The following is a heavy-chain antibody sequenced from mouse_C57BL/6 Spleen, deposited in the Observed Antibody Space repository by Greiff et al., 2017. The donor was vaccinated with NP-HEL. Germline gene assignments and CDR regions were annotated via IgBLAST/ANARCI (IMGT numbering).Heavy chain of an antibody. CDR3: ARRGITTDAMDY. D-gene: IGHD1-1*01. CDR2: IYPGDGDT. CDR1: GYAFSSSW. V-gene: IGHV1-82*01. Sequence: VQLQQSGPELVKPGASVKISCKASGYAFSSSWMNWVKQRPGQGLEWIGRIYPGDGDTNYNGKFKGKATLTADKSSSTAYMQLSSLTSEDSAVYFCARRGITTDAMDYWGQGTSVTVSS. J-gene: IGHJ4*01.